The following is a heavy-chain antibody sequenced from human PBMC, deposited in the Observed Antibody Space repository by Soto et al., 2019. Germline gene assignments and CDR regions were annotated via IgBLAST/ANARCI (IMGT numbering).Heavy chain of an antibody. CDR1: GGSVSSGSYY. Sequence: PSETLSLTCTVSGGSVSSGSYYWSWIRQPPGKGLEWIGYIYYSGSTNYNPSLKSRVTISVDTSKNQFSLKLSSVTAADTAVYYCARTMVGARAGYFDRWGRGTPVTVSS. CDR3: ARTMVGARAGYFDR. J-gene: IGHJ4*02. CDR2: IYYSGST. D-gene: IGHD1-26*01. V-gene: IGHV4-61*01.